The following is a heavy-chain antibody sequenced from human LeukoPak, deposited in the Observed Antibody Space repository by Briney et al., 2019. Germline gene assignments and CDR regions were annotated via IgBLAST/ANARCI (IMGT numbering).Heavy chain of an antibody. CDR3: ARDDWGGRIAVAGTSV. CDR1: GYTFTNYG. D-gene: IGHD6-19*01. CDR2: ISAYNGNT. J-gene: IGHJ4*02. V-gene: IGHV1-18*01. Sequence: ASVKVSCKASGYTFTNYGISWVRQAPGQGLEWMGWISAYNGNTNYAQKLQGRVTMTTDTSTSTAYMELRSLRSDDTAVYYCARDDWGGRIAVAGTSVWGQGTLVTVSS.